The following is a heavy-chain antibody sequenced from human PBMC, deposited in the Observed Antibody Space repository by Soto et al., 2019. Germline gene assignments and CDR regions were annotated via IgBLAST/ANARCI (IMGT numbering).Heavy chain of an antibody. V-gene: IGHV3-11*06. Sequence: GGSLRLSCAASGFTFSDYYMSWIRQAPGKGLEWVSYISSSSSYTNYADSVKGRFTISRDNAKNSLYLQMNSLRAEDTAVYYCARTYTLYGDYPNWFDPWGQGTLVTVSS. CDR2: ISSSSSYT. CDR3: ARTYTLYGDYPNWFDP. D-gene: IGHD4-17*01. J-gene: IGHJ5*02. CDR1: GFTFSDYY.